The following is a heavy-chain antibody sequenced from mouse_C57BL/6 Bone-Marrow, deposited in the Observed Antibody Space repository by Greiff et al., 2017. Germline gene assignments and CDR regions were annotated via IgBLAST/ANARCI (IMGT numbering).Heavy chain of an antibody. CDR1: GYTFTSYW. J-gene: IGHJ2*01. CDR2: IYPGSGST. Sequence: VQLQQPGAELVKPGASVKMSCKASGYTFTSYWITWVKQRPGQGLEWIGDIYPGSGSTNYNEKFKSKATLTVDTSSSTAYMQLSSLTSEGSAVYKCITSVVAPDYYFDYWGQGTTLTVSS. V-gene: IGHV1-55*01. D-gene: IGHD1-1*01. CDR3: ITSVVAPDYYFDY.